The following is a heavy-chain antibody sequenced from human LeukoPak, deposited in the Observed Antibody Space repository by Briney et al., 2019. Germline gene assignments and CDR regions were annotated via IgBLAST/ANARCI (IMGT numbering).Heavy chain of an antibody. V-gene: IGHV4-59*01. Sequence: SETLSLTCTVSGGSISSYYWSWIRQPPGKGLEWIGYIYYSGSTNYNPSLKSRVTISVDTSKNQFSLKLSSVTAADTAVYYCARVVLANWFDPWGQGTLVTVSS. CDR2: IYYSGST. CDR3: ARVVLANWFDP. CDR1: GGSISSYY. J-gene: IGHJ5*02. D-gene: IGHD3-10*01.